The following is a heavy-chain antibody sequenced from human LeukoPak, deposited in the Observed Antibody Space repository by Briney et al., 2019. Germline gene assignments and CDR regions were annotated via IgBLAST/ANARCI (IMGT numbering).Heavy chain of an antibody. D-gene: IGHD4-17*01. CDR1: GITFSSYA. CDR3: ARYRSVTTGKRFFDY. CDR2: ISGGGGSI. J-gene: IGHJ4*02. V-gene: IGHV3-23*01. Sequence: PGGSLRLSCEASGITFSSYAMSWVRQAPGKGLEWVSGISGGGGSIHYADSVKGRFTISRDNSMNTLYLQMNSLRAEDTAVYYCARYRSVTTGKRFFDYWGQGTLVTVSS.